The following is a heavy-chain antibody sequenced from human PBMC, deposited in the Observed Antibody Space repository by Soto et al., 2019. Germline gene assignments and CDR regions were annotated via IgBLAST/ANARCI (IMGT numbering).Heavy chain of an antibody. CDR2: ISGSGGST. J-gene: IGHJ4*02. D-gene: IGHD6-19*01. Sequence: PGGSLRLSCAASGFTFSSDAMSWVRQAPGKGLEWVSAISGSGGSTYYADSVKGRFTISRDNSKNTLYLQMNSLRAEDTVVYYCAKEQWLVPAFSDYWGKGTLVTVSS. V-gene: IGHV3-23*01. CDR3: AKEQWLVPAFSDY. CDR1: GFTFSSDA.